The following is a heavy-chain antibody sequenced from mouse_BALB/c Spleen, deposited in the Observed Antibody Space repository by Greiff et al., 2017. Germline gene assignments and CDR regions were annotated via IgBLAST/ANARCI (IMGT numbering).Heavy chain of an antibody. V-gene: IGHV1S29*02. D-gene: IGHD2-3*01. CDR1: GYTFTDYN. Sequence: DVKLVESGPELVKPGASVKISCKASGYTFTDYNMHWVKQSHGKSLEWIGYIYPYNGGTGYNQKFKSKATLTVDNSSSTAYMELRSLTSEDSAVYYCAKPYDGYPWFAYWGQGTLVTVSA. CDR3: AKPYDGYPWFAY. CDR2: IYPYNGGT. J-gene: IGHJ3*01.